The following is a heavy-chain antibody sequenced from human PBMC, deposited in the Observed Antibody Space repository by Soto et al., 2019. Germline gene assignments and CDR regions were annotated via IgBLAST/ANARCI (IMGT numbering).Heavy chain of an antibody. CDR1: GGSISSGDYY. J-gene: IGHJ5*02. Sequence: PSETLSLTCTVSGGSISSGDYYWSWIRQPPGKGLEWIGYIYYSGSTYYNPSLKSRVTISVDTSKNQFSLKLSSVTAADTAVYYCARDRIAAAGTGDWFDPWGQGTLVTVCS. CDR2: IYYSGST. V-gene: IGHV4-30-4*01. CDR3: ARDRIAAAGTGDWFDP. D-gene: IGHD6-13*01.